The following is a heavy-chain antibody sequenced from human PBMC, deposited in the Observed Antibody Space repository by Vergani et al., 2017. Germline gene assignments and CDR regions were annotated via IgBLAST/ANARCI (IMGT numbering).Heavy chain of an antibody. CDR2: IYYSGST. CDR3: ARAPLISWGWFDA. V-gene: IGHV4-59*12. J-gene: IGHJ5*02. Sequence: QVQLQESGPGLVKPSETLSLTCTVSGGSISSYYWRWIRQPPGKGLEWIGHIYYSGSTNYNPSLKSRVTISVDTSKNQVSLKLRSVTAADTAVYYCARAPLISWGWFDAGGQGTLVTVSS. CDR1: GGSISSYY. D-gene: IGHD3-16*01.